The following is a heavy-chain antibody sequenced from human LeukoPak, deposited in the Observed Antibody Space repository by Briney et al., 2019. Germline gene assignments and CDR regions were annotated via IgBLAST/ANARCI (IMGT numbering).Heavy chain of an antibody. J-gene: IGHJ4*02. CDR3: ARRERTLGATTYYFDY. CDR2: INPSGGGT. Sequence: ASVKVSRKASGYTFTSYYMHWVRQAPGQGLEWMGVINPSGGGTSHAQKFQGRVTMTRDTSTSTIYMELSSLRSEDTAVYYCARRERTLGATTYYFDYWGQGTLVTVSS. D-gene: IGHD1-26*01. V-gene: IGHV1-46*01. CDR1: GYTFTSYY.